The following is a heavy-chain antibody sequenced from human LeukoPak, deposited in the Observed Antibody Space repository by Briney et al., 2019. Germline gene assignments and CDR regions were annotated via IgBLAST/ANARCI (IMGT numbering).Heavy chain of an antibody. CDR2: ISGSGGST. V-gene: IGHV3-23*01. J-gene: IGHJ4*02. CDR3: AKGRYSSSGYYFDY. Sequence: LGGSLRLSCAASGFPFSSYAMSWVRQAPGKGLEWVSAISGSGGSTYYADSVKGRFTISRDNPKNTLYLQMNSLRAEDTAVYYCAKGRYSSSGYYFDYWGQGTLVTVSS. D-gene: IGHD6-6*01. CDR1: GFPFSSYA.